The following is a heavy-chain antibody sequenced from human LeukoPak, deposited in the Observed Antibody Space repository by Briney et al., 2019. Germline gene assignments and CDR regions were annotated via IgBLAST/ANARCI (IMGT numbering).Heavy chain of an antibody. D-gene: IGHD6-13*01. CDR1: GFTFSSYA. CDR3: ARARKSPIAAAGSFDY. J-gene: IGHJ4*02. CDR2: ISGSGGST. V-gene: IGHV3-23*01. Sequence: PGGSLRLSCAASGFTFSSYAMSWVRQAPGKGLEWVSAISGSGGSTYYADSVKGRFTISRDNSKNTLYLQMNSLRAEDTAVYYCARARKSPIAAAGSFDYWGQGTLVTVSS.